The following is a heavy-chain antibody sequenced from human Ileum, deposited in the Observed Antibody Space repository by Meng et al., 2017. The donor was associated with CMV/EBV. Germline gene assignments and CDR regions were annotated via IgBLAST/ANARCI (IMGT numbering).Heavy chain of an antibody. J-gene: IGHJ5*02. CDR2: INHSGST. V-gene: IGHV4-34*01. CDR3: VRGRSDLLASWFDP. Sequence: QGNLHRGGAGLLKPSETLALTGAVDGGSFSCYYLSWIRQPPVKGLEWIGEINHSGSTYYIPSLKSLVTISVDTSKNQFFRRLSSVTAADTGVYYCVRGRSDLLASWFDPWGQGTLVTVSS. CDR1: GGSFSCYY. D-gene: IGHD3-9*01.